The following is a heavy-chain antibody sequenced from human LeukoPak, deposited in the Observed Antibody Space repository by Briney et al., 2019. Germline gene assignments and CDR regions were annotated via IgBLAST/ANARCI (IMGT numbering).Heavy chain of an antibody. Sequence: SETLSLTCAVSGGSISSGGYSWSWIRQPPGKGLEWIGYIYHSGSTYYNPSLKSRVTISVDRSKNQFSLKLSSVTAADTAVYYCHSSGYYPGPYYFDYWGQGTLVTVSS. CDR1: GGSISSGGYS. D-gene: IGHD3-22*01. V-gene: IGHV4-30-2*01. CDR2: IYHSGST. J-gene: IGHJ4*02. CDR3: HSSGYYPGPYYFDY.